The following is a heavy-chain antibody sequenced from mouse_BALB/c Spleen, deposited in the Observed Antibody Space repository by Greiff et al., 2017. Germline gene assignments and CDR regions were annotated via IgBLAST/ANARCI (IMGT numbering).Heavy chain of an antibody. V-gene: IGHV1-7*01. Sequence: VQLQQSGAELAKPGASVKMSCKASGYTFTSYWMHWVKQRPGQGLEWIGYINPSTGYTEYNQKFKDKATLTADKSSSTAYMQLSSLTSEDSAVYYCARGSYYRSPFAYWGQGTLVTVSA. CDR3: ARGSYYRSPFAY. CDR2: INPSTGYT. D-gene: IGHD2-14*01. CDR1: GYTFTSYW. J-gene: IGHJ3*01.